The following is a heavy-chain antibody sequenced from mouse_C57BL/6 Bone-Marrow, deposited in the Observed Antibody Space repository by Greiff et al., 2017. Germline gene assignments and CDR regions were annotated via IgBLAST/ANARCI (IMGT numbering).Heavy chain of an antibody. CDR2: IDPSDSYT. D-gene: IGHD2-12*01. CDR3: ARSYTDY. CDR1: GYPFTSYW. J-gene: IGHJ2*01. V-gene: IGHV1-69*01. Sequence: QVQLQQPGAELVMPGASVKLSCKASGYPFTSYWMHWVKQRPGQGLEWIGEIDPSDSYTNYNQKFKGKSTLTVDKSSSTAYMQLSSLTSEDSAVYYCARSYTDYWGQGTTLTVSS.